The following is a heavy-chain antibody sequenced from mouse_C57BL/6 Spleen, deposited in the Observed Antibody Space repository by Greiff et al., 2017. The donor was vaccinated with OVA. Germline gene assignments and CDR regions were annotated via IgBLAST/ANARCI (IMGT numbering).Heavy chain of an antibody. V-gene: IGHV1-69*01. D-gene: IGHD2-3*01. CDR3: ARGDGGDY. CDR1: GYTFTSYW. CDR2: IDPSDSYT. Sequence: QVQLKQPGAELVMPGASVKLSCKASGYTFTSYWMHWVKQRPGQGLEWIGEIDPSDSYTNYNQKFKGKSTLTVDKSSSTAYMQLSSLTSEDSAVYYCARGDGGDYWGQGTTLTVSS. J-gene: IGHJ2*01.